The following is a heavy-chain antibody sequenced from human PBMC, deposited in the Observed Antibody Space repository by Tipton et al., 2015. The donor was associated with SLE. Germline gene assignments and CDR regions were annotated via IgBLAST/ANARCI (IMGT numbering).Heavy chain of an antibody. CDR2: IYYSGST. CDR1: GGSISSHY. D-gene: IGHD3-10*01. J-gene: IGHJ5*02. CDR3: ARTSGEFGGFDP. V-gene: IGHV4-59*11. Sequence: TLSLTCTVSGGSISSHYWSWFRQPPGKGLEWIGYIYYSGSTNYNPSLKSRVTISVDTSKNQFSLKLSSVTAADTAVYYCARTSGEFGGFDPWGQGTLVTVSS.